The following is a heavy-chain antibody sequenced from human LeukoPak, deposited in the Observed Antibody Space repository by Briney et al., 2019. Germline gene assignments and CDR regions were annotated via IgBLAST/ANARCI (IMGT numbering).Heavy chain of an antibody. CDR1: GFTFSSYW. Sequence: GVSLRLSCAASGFTFSSYWMHWVRQAPGKGLVWVSRVNSAGSTTNYADSVKGRFTISRDNAKNTLYLQMNSLRAEDTAVYYCARDGDSGVDYWGQGTLVTVSS. CDR3: ARDGDSGVDY. J-gene: IGHJ4*02. V-gene: IGHV3-74*01. CDR2: VNSAGSTT. D-gene: IGHD1-26*01.